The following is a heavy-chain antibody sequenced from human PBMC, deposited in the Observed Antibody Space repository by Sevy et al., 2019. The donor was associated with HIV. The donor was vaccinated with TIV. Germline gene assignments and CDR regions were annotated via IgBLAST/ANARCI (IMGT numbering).Heavy chain of an antibody. D-gene: IGHD2-21*02. CDR1: GFTFSNYW. J-gene: IGHJ4*02. CDR3: VSDRPCGEGCYYFDY. CDR2: IKFDGSNT. Sequence: GGSLRLSCAASGFTFSNYWMSWIRQTPGKGLERVANIKFDGSNTYYVDSVRGRLTVSRDNARYSLHLQMNSLTAEDAGLYYCVSDRPCGEGCYYFDYWGRGALVTVSS. V-gene: IGHV3-7*01.